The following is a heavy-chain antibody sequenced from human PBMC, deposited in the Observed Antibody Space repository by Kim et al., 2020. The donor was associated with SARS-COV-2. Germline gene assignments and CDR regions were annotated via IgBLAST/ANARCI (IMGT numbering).Heavy chain of an antibody. Sequence: SLKSRVTISVDTSKNQFSLKLSSVTAADTAVYYCARHPRKGYSSSWFFDYWGQGTLVTVSS. CDR3: ARHPRKGYSSSWFFDY. D-gene: IGHD6-13*01. V-gene: IGHV4-59*08. J-gene: IGHJ4*02.